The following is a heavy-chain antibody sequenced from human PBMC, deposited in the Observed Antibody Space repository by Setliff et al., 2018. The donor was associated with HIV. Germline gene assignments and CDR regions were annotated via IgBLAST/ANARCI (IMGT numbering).Heavy chain of an antibody. V-gene: IGHV1-2*02. Sequence: ASVKVSCKASGYTFSGYYIHWVRQAPGQGLEWMGWLNPRSGGSDYAQRFQGRVTMTRNTSISTAYMELSSLRSEDTAMYYCARVLRGSSGWYGYYYMDVWGKGTTVTVSS. CDR2: LNPRSGGS. CDR3: ARVLRGSSGWYGYYYMDV. J-gene: IGHJ6*03. CDR1: GYTFSGYY. D-gene: IGHD6-19*01.